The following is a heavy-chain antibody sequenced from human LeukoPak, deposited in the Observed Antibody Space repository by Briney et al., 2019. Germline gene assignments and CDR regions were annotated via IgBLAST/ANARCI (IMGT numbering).Heavy chain of an antibody. CDR3: AKDAISVNYGSGSYYIPNWFDP. Sequence: GGSLRLSCAASGFTFSSYAMSWVRQAPGKGLKWVSAISGSGGSTYYADSVKGRFTISRDNSKNTLYLQMNSLRAEDTAVYYCAKDAISVNYGSGSYYIPNWFDPWGQGTLVTVSS. D-gene: IGHD3-10*01. CDR2: ISGSGGST. CDR1: GFTFSSYA. J-gene: IGHJ5*02. V-gene: IGHV3-23*01.